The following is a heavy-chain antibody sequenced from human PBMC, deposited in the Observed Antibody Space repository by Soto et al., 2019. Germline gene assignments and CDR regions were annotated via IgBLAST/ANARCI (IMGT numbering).Heavy chain of an antibody. J-gene: IGHJ4*02. V-gene: IGHV3-21*01. D-gene: IGHD3-9*01. CDR3: ARVGQYDILTGYPYLFDY. Sequence: SVKGRFTISRDNAKNSLYLQMNSLRAEDTAVYYCARVGQYDILTGYPYLFDYWGQGTLVTVSS.